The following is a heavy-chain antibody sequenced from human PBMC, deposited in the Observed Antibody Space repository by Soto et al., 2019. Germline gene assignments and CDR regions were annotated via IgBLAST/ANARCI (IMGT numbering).Heavy chain of an antibody. CDR3: ARGDSSSWYPSWFDP. D-gene: IGHD6-13*01. CDR2: IYTSGST. Sequence: SETLSLTXTVSGGSISSYYWSWIRQPAGKGLEWIGRIYTSGSTNYNPSLKSRVTMSVDTSKNQFSLKLSSVTAADTAVYYCARGDSSSWYPSWFDPWGQGTLVTVSS. J-gene: IGHJ5*02. CDR1: GGSISSYY. V-gene: IGHV4-4*07.